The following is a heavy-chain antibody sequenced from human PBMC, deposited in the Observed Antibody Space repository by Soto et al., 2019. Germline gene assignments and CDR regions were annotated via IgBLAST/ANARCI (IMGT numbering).Heavy chain of an antibody. V-gene: IGHV3-21*06. CDR2: ISSTTNYI. CDR3: ARESEDLTSNFDY. J-gene: IGHJ4*02. CDR1: GFTFGDYA. Sequence: GGSLRLSCTASGFTFGDYAMSWFRQAPGKGLEWVSSISSTTNYIYYGDSMKGRFTISRDNAKNSLYLEMNSLRAEDTAVYYCARESEDLTSNFDYWGQGTLVTSPQ.